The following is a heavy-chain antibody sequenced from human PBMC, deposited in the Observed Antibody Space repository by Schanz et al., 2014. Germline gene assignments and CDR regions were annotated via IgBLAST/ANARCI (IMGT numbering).Heavy chain of an antibody. CDR1: GASISFYD. Sequence: QVQLQESGPGLVKPSETLSLTCTVSGASISFYDWNWIRQSPGKGLEWIGYIYHSGSPIYNPSLQSRDPITITTSKNQFSLKWEAVTAADTAMYFCARQGDVYRLDYWGQGTLVTVTS. CDR2: IYHSGSP. V-gene: IGHV4-59*08. CDR3: ARQGDVYRLDY. D-gene: IGHD1-26*01. J-gene: IGHJ4*02.